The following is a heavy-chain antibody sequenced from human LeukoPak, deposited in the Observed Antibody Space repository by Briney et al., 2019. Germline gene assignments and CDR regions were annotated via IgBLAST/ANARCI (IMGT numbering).Heavy chain of an antibody. V-gene: IGHV3-48*02. Sequence: GGSLRLSCEASGFPFGSYVMSWVRPAPGQGLEWIAYINHNAEMIFYPDFVKGRFTISRDNAKSSLYLQMNALRYEDTAIYYCARDHDWAFDLWGQGTLVTVSS. J-gene: IGHJ4*02. D-gene: IGHD3-9*01. CDR2: INHNAEMI. CDR1: GFPFGSYV. CDR3: ARDHDWAFDL.